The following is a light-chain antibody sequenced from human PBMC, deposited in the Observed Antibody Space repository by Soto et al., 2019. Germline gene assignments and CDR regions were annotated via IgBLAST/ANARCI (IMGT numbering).Light chain of an antibody. Sequence: DIQVTQSPSTLSASAGDTVTITCRASQNITTWLAWYLQKPGKAPKLLIYAASSLQSGVPSRFSGSGSGTDFTLTISSLEPTDFAVYYCQQYGDSPPITFGQGTRLEIK. CDR1: QNITTW. V-gene: IGKV1-5*01. CDR3: QQYGDSPPIT. CDR2: AAS. J-gene: IGKJ5*01.